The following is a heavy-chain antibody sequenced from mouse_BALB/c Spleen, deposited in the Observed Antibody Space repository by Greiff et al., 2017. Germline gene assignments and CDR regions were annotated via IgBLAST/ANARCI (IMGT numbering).Heavy chain of an antibody. CDR1: GFTFSSFG. V-gene: IGHV5-17*02. Sequence: EVKLVESGGGLVQPGGSRKLSCAASGFTFSSFGMHWVRQAPEKGLEWVAYISSGSSTIYYADTVKGRFTISRDNPKNTLFLQMTSLRSEDTAMYYCARWDYGTYYAMDYWGQGTSVTVSS. D-gene: IGHD2-4*01. CDR3: ARWDYGTYYAMDY. J-gene: IGHJ4*01. CDR2: ISSGSSTI.